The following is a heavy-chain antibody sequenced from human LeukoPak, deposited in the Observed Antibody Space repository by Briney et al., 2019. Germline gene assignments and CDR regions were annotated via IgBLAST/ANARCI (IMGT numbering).Heavy chain of an antibody. J-gene: IGHJ4*02. Sequence: QPGGSLRLSCAASGFTFSSYAMSWVRQAPGKGLEWVSAISGSGGSTYYADSVKGRFTISRDNSKNTLYLQMNSLGAEDTAVYYCAINYYDSSGYKDYWGQGTLVTVSS. CDR2: ISGSGGST. CDR1: GFTFSSYA. D-gene: IGHD3-22*01. V-gene: IGHV3-23*01. CDR3: AINYYDSSGYKDY.